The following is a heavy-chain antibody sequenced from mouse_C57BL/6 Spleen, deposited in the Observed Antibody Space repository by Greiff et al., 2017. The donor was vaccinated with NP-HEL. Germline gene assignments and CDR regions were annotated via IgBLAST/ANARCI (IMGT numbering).Heavy chain of an antibody. CDR3: ARKLITTVVAPFDY. V-gene: IGHV5-4*03. Sequence: EVKLVESGGGLVKPGGSLKLSCAASGFTFSSYAMSWVRQTPEKRLEWVATISDGGSYTYYPDNVKGRFTISRDNAKNNLYLQMSHLKSEDTAMYYCARKLITTVVAPFDYWGQGTTLTVSS. J-gene: IGHJ2*01. CDR1: GFTFSSYA. CDR2: ISDGGSYT. D-gene: IGHD1-1*01.